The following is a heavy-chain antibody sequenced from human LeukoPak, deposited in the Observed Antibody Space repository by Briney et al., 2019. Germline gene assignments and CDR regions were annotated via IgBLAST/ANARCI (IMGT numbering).Heavy chain of an antibody. Sequence: GGSRRVSCAASGFTFSNYGMHWVRQSPGKGLEWVEFIRSDGGNKYYADSVKGRFTISRDNSKNTLYLQMNSLRAEDAAVYYCAKAPLGRCTGVICYYFDYWGQGTLVTVSS. CDR2: IRSDGGNK. CDR3: AKAPLGRCTGVICYYFDY. D-gene: IGHD2-15*01. CDR1: GFTFSNYG. J-gene: IGHJ4*02. V-gene: IGHV3-30*02.